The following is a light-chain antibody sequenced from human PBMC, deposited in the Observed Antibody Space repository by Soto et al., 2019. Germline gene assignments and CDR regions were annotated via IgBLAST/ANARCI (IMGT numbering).Light chain of an antibody. CDR2: EVS. V-gene: IGLV2-14*01. J-gene: IGLJ2*01. Sequence: QSALTQPASVSGSPGQSITISCTGTSSDVGNYDYVSWYQQYPGKVPKLMIYEVSNRPSGVSNRFSGSKSGNTASLTISGRQAEDEADYFCSSYTTTATVVFGGGTKVTVL. CDR1: SSDVGNYDY. CDR3: SSYTTTATVV.